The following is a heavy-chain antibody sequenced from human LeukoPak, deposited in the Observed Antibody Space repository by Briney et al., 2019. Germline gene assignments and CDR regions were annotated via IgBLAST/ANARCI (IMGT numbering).Heavy chain of an antibody. CDR2: INPNSGGT. V-gene: IGHV1-2*06. CDR3: ARQHCSSTSCYFDY. D-gene: IGHD2-2*01. J-gene: IGHJ4*02. CDR1: GYTFTGYY. Sequence: ASVKVSCKASGYTFTGYYMHWVRQAPGQGLEWMGRINPNSGGTNYAQKFQGRVTMTRDTSISTAYMELSRLRSDDTAVYYCARQHCSSTSCYFDYWGQGTLVTVSS.